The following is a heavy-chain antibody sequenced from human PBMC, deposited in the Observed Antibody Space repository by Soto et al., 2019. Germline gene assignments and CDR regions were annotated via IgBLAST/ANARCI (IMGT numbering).Heavy chain of an antibody. V-gene: IGHV4-31*02. CDR1: GGSISSGGYY. CDR3: ARDPDYGGNTGY. J-gene: IGHJ4*02. D-gene: IGHD4-17*01. Sequence: SETLSLTCTVSGGSISSGGYYWSCIRQHPGKGLEWIGYIYYSGSTYYNPSLKSRVTITVDTSKNQFSLKLRSVTAADTAVYYCARDPDYGGNTGYWGQGTLVTVSS. CDR2: IYYSGST.